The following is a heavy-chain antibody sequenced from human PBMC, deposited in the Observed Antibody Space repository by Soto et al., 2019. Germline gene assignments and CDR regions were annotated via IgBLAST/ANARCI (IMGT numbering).Heavy chain of an antibody. V-gene: IGHV1-18*01. CDR2: ISAYNGNT. D-gene: IGHD5-18*01. Sequence: ASVKVSCKASGYTFTSYGISWVRQAPGQGLEWMGWISAYNGNTNYAQKLQGRVTMTTDTSTSTAYMELRSLRSDDTAVYYCAIAGGYSYGQPHYYYYGMDVWGQGTTVTVSS. CDR1: GYTFTSYG. CDR3: AIAGGYSYGQPHYYYYGMDV. J-gene: IGHJ6*02.